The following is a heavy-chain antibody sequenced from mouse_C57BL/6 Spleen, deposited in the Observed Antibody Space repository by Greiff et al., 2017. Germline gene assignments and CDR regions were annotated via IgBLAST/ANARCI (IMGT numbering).Heavy chain of an antibody. V-gene: IGHV2-2*01. Sequence: QVQLQPSGPGLVQPSQSLSITCTVSGFSLTSYGVHWVRQSPGKGLEWLGVIWSGGSTDYNAAFISRLSISKDNSKSQVFFKMNSLQADDTAIYYCARVPYYYGSSYVWYFDVWGTGTTVTVSS. CDR1: GFSLTSYG. J-gene: IGHJ1*03. CDR2: IWSGGST. D-gene: IGHD1-1*01. CDR3: ARVPYYYGSSYVWYFDV.